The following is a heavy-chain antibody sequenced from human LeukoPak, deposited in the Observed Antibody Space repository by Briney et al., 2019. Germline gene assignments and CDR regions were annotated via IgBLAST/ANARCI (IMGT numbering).Heavy chain of an antibody. CDR3: ARVPYYCGSGSYYNGVVY. Sequence: SETLSLTCTVSGGSISSGGYYWTWIRQHPGKGLEWIGYIYYSGSTYYNPSLKGRLTISVDTSKNQFSLKLSSVTAADTAVYYCARVPYYCGSGSYYNGVVYWGQGTLVTVSS. J-gene: IGHJ4*02. CDR2: IYYSGST. V-gene: IGHV4-31*03. D-gene: IGHD3-10*01. CDR1: GGSISSGGYY.